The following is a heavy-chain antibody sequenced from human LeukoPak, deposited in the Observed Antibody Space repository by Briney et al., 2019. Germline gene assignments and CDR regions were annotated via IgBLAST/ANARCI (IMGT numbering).Heavy chain of an antibody. D-gene: IGHD5-12*01. CDR2: ISSSSSYI. CDR1: GFTFSSYS. Sequence: GGSLRLSCAASGFTFSSYSMNWVRQAPGKGLEWVSSISSSSSYIYYADSVKGRFTISRDNAKNSLYLQMNSLRAEDTAVYYCAKRTRQRSAWLRLDQYYYYYGMDVWGQGTMVTVSS. CDR3: AKRTRQRSAWLRLDQYYYYYGMDV. V-gene: IGHV3-21*04. J-gene: IGHJ6*02.